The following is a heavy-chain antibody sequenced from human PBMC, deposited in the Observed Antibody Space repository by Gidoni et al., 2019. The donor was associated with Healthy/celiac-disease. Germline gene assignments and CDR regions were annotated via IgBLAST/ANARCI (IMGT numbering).Heavy chain of an antibody. CDR1: GYSFTSYW. CDR2: IDPSDSYT. CDR3: ARHVEWELSYYYYYGMDV. J-gene: IGHJ6*02. D-gene: IGHD1-26*01. V-gene: IGHV5-10-1*03. Sequence: EVQLVQSGAEVKKPGESLRISCKGSGYSFTSYWLSWVRQMPGKGLEWMGRIDPSDSYTNYSPSFQGHVTISADKSISTAYLQWSSLKASDTAMYYCARHVEWELSYYYYYGMDVWGQGTTVTVSS.